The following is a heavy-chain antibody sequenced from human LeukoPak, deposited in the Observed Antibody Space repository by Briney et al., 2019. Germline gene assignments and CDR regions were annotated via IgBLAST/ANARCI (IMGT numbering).Heavy chain of an antibody. J-gene: IGHJ4*02. D-gene: IGHD4-17*01. V-gene: IGHV4-4*07. CDR3: ARGTRNYGDYGYYFDY. CDR1: GGSISSYY. Sequence: SETLSLTCTVSGGSISSYYWSWIRQPAGKGLEWIGRIYTSGSTNYDPSLKSRVTMSVDTSKNQFSLKLSSVTAADTAVYYCARGTRNYGDYGYYFDYWGQGTLVTVSS. CDR2: IYTSGST.